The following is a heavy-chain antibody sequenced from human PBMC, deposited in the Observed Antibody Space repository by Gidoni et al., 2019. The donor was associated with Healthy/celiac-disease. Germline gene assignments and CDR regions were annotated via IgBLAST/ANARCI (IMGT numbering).Heavy chain of an antibody. D-gene: IGHD1-26*01. CDR1: GFTFSSYS. CDR2: ISGSGGST. CDR3: AKDAREVGARGSLWFDP. J-gene: IGHJ5*02. Sequence: EVQLLESGGGLVQPGGSLRLSCAASGFTFSSYSMSWVRQAPGKGLEWVSAISGSGGSTYYADSVKGRFTISRDNSKNTLYLQMNSLRAEDTAVYYCAKDAREVGARGSLWFDPWGQGTLVTVSS. V-gene: IGHV3-23*01.